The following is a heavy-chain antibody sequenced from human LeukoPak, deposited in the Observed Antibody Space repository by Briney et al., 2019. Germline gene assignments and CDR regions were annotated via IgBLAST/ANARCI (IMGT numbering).Heavy chain of an antibody. J-gene: IGHJ3*02. Sequence: GAPVKVSCKASGNTFTGYYIHWVRQAPGQGLEWMGRINPNSGGTNYAQKFQGRVTMTRDTSISTAYMELTRLRSDDTAVYYCARGYCSGGSCYSNDAFDIWGQGTMVTVSS. V-gene: IGHV1-2*06. CDR2: INPNSGGT. CDR1: GNTFTGYY. D-gene: IGHD2-15*01. CDR3: ARGYCSGGSCYSNDAFDI.